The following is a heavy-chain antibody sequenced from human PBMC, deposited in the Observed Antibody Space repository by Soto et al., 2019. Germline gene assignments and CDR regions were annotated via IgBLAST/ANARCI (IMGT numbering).Heavy chain of an antibody. V-gene: IGHV3-48*02. J-gene: IGHJ6*02. D-gene: IGHD2-21*02. CDR1: GFTFSSYS. CDR2: ISSSSSTI. Sequence: GGSLRLSCAASGFTFSSYSMNWVRQAPGKGLEWVSYISSSSSTIYYADSVKGRFTISRDNAKNSLYLQMNSLRDEDTAVYYCATGVVVTAQLGMDVWGQGTTVTVSS. CDR3: ATGVVVTAQLGMDV.